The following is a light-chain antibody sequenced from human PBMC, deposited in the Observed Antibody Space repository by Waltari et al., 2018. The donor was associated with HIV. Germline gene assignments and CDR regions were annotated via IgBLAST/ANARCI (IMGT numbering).Light chain of an antibody. CDR1: NIGRIT. J-gene: IGLJ2*01. V-gene: IGLV3-21*02. CDR2: GDA. CDR3: QVGDDSSDHIR. Sequence: SYLLTQPPSVSVAPGQTARITCGGINIGRITVHWVEQKPGRSAVVVGDGDADRPSGIPERFSGSISGNPATLIISRVEAGDEADYYWQVGDDSSDHIRFAGGTKLAVL.